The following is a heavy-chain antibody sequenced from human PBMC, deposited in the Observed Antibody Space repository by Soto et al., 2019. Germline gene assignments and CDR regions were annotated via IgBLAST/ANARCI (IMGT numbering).Heavy chain of an antibody. CDR1: GFTFSSNG. Sequence: QVQLVESGGGVVQPGRSLRLSCAASGFTFSSNGMHWVRQAPGKGLEWVAVIWYDGSNKYYADSVKGRFTISRDNSKNTLYLQMNSLRAEDTAVYYCARDLGSSSAQDYYYYYGMDVWGQGTTVTVSS. CDR3: ARDLGSSSAQDYYYYYGMDV. J-gene: IGHJ6*02. V-gene: IGHV3-33*01. CDR2: IWYDGSNK. D-gene: IGHD6-6*01.